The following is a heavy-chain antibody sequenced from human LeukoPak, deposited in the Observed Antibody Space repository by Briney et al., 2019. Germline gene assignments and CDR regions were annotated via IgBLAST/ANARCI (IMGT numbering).Heavy chain of an antibody. D-gene: IGHD5-18*01. CDR2: INHSGST. CDR1: GGSFSRYY. Sequence: SETLSLTCAVYGGSFSRYYWSWIRQPPGKGLEWIGEINHSGSTNYNPSLKSRVTISVDTSKNQFSLKLSSVTAADTAVYYCARGGRRGYSYGSRHPFDYWGQGTLVTVSS. J-gene: IGHJ4*02. V-gene: IGHV4-34*01. CDR3: ARGGRRGYSYGSRHPFDY.